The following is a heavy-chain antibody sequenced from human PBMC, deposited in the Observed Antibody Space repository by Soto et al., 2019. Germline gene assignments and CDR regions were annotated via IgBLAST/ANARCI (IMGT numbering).Heavy chain of an antibody. CDR2: ISGSGGST. D-gene: IGHD3-16*02. CDR3: AKLDDLGELSFPYYLDY. J-gene: IGHJ4*02. CDR1: GFTFSSYA. Sequence: GGSLRLSCAASGFTFSSYAMSWVRQAPGKGLEWVSAISGSGGSTYYADSVKGRFTISRDNSKNTLYLQMNSLRAEDTAVYYCAKLDDLGELSFPYYLDYWGQGTLVTVS. V-gene: IGHV3-23*01.